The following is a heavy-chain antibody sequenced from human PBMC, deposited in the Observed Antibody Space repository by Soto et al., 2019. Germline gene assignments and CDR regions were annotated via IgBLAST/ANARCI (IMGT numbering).Heavy chain of an antibody. V-gene: IGHV4-34*01. Sequence: PSETLSLTCAVYGGSFSGYYWSWIRQPPGKGLEWIGYIYHSGSTYYNPSLKSRVTISVDRSKNQFSLKLSSVTAADTAVYYCARGPGPWGQGTLVTVSS. J-gene: IGHJ5*02. CDR1: GGSFSGYY. CDR2: IYHSGST. CDR3: ARGPGP.